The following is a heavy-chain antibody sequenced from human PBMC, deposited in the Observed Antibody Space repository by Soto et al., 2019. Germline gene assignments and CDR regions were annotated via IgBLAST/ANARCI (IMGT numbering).Heavy chain of an antibody. D-gene: IGHD5-18*01. V-gene: IGHV4-61*03. CDR2: IYYTGSI. J-gene: IGHJ5*02. Sequence: SETLSLTCTVFGASVSSGTYYWSRIRQAPGKGLEWVGHIYYTGSINYSPSLNNRVTISVDTSKNHFSLQLTSVTAADTAVYYCARGAGFSYASTWFDIWGQGTRVTVS. CDR1: GASVSSGTYY. CDR3: ARGAGFSYASTWFDI.